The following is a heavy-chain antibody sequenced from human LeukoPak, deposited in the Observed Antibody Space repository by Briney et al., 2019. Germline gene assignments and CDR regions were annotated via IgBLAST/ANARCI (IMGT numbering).Heavy chain of an antibody. Sequence: SETLSLTCTVAGGSISSYYWSWIRQPPGKGLEWIGYIYTSGSTNYNPSLKSRVTISVDTSKNQFSLKLSSVTAADTAVYYCARSDRIFGSGWFDPWGQETLVTVSS. CDR1: GGSISSYY. CDR2: IYTSGST. CDR3: ARSDRIFGSGWFDP. J-gene: IGHJ5*02. D-gene: IGHD3-3*01. V-gene: IGHV4-4*09.